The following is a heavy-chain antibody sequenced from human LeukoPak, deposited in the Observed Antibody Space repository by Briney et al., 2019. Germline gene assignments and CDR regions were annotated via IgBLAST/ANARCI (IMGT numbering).Heavy chain of an antibody. V-gene: IGHV3-9*01. D-gene: IGHD2-2*01. J-gene: IGHJ6*03. CDR2: ISWSRGSL. Sequence: GRYLRLSSAGSGFTFDDYAMHWVGQAPGKGLVWGSGISWSRGSLGYADSVKGRFTISRDNAKNSLYLQMNSLRAEDTALYYCAKGPSLDCSSTSCYSYYYYMDVWGKGTTVTVSS. CDR3: AKGPSLDCSSTSCYSYYYYMDV. CDR1: GFTFDDYA.